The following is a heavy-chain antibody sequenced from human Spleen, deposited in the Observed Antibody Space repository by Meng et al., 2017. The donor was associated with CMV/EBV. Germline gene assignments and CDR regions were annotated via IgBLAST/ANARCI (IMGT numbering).Heavy chain of an antibody. CDR2: INHSGST. Sequence: YYWSWSRQPPGKGLEWIGEINHSGSTNYNPSLKSRVTISVDTSKNQFSLKLSSVTAADTAVYYCARGLGRFPRHYYDSSGRAEYFQHWGQGTLVTVSS. D-gene: IGHD3-22*01. V-gene: IGHV4-34*01. J-gene: IGHJ1*01. CDR3: ARGLGRFPRHYYDSSGRAEYFQH. CDR1: YY.